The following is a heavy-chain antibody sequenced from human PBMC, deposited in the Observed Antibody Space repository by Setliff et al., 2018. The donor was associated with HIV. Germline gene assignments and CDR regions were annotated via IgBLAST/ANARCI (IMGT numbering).Heavy chain of an antibody. CDR3: ARFVAYKWSYGSNGFDI. J-gene: IGHJ3*02. CDR2: IFPSDSDI. CDR1: EHTFSTYW. V-gene: IGHV5-51*01. Sequence: GESLKISCKGSEHTFSTYWIGWVRQRPGKGLEWMGIIFPSDSDIKYSRSLQDQFTISADKSIATAYLQWRSLKTSDSGVYFCARFVAYKWSYGSNGFDIWGQGTVVTV. D-gene: IGHD3-16*01.